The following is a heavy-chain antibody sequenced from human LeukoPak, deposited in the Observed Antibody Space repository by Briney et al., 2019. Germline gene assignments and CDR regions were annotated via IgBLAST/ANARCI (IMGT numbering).Heavy chain of an antibody. CDR1: GFTVSSNY. CDR3: ARAVRDYSSSFDP. D-gene: IGHD4-4*01. CDR2: IYSGGST. Sequence: GGSLRLSCAASGFTVSSNYMSWVRQAPGKGLEWVSVIYSGGSTYYADSVKGRFTISRDNSKNTLYLQMNSLRAEDTAVYYCARAVRDYSSSFDPWGQGTLVTVSS. J-gene: IGHJ5*02. V-gene: IGHV3-66*01.